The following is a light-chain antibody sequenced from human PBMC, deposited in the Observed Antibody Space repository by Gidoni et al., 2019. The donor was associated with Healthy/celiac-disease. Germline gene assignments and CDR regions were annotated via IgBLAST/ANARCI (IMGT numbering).Light chain of an antibody. CDR2: GAS. CDR3: QQYNNWPPVYT. CDR1: PSVSSN. Sequence: IVMTQSPATLSVSPGERATLSCRASPSVSSNLAWYQQKPGQAPRLLIYGASTRATGIPARFSGSGSGTEFTLTISSLQSEDFAVYYCQQYNNWPPVYTFSQGTKLEIK. V-gene: IGKV3-15*01. J-gene: IGKJ2*01.